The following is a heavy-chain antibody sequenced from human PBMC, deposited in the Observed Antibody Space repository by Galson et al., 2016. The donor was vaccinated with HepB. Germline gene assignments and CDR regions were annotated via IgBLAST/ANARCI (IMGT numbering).Heavy chain of an antibody. V-gene: IGHV4-59*08. CDR3: ARRGFCSRTSCYTGGWYFDL. CDR2: IDDSGDT. J-gene: IGHJ2*01. CDR1: GDSISIYH. Sequence: SETLSLTCSVSGDSISIYHWGWIRQPPGKGLEWIGHIDDSGDTDYNPSLRSRVTTSVDMSKNQVSLKMDSVTAADTAVYYCARRGFCSRTSCYTGGWYFDLWGRGTLVTVSS. D-gene: IGHD2-2*02.